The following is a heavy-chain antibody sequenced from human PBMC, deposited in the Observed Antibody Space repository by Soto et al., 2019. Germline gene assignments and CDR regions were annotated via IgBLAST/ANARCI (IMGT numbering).Heavy chain of an antibody. D-gene: IGHD2-21*02. CDR3: ARAPLPYCGCDCPPPPYYFDY. Sequence: SVKVSCKASGGTFSSYAISWVRQAPGQGLEWMGGIIPIFGTANYAQKFQGRVTITADESTSTAYMELSSLRSEDTAVYYCARAPLPYCGCDCPPPPYYFDYWGQGTLVTVSS. CDR2: IIPIFGTA. CDR1: GGTFSSYA. V-gene: IGHV1-69*13. J-gene: IGHJ4*02.